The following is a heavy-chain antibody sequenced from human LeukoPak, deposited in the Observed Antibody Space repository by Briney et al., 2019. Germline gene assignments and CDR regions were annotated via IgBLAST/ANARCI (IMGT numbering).Heavy chain of an antibody. CDR1: GYTFTSYG. D-gene: IGHD4-17*01. CDR2: ISAYNGNT. V-gene: IGHV1-18*01. J-gene: IGHJ6*03. CDR3: ARGFHDYGDYATYYMDV. Sequence: ASVKVSCKASGYTFTSYGISWVRQAPGQGLEWMGWISAYNGNTNYAQKLQGRVTMTTDTSTSTAYMELSSLRSEDTAVYYCARGFHDYGDYATYYMDVWGKGTTVTISS.